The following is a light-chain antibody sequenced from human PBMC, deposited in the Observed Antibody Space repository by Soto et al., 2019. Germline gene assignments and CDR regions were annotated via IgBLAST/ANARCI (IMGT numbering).Light chain of an antibody. Sequence: EIVMTQSPATLAVSPGERATLSCRASQSVGGNLSGSPQRPGQAPRLLVYGASNRVIGIHTRFSGGGTGTEFTLTISILQSEDFDVHYCQPYNSWHPKHTLGQGNKLEIK. CDR1: QSVGGN. CDR2: GAS. CDR3: QPYNSWHPKHT. J-gene: IGKJ2*01. V-gene: IGKV3-15*01.